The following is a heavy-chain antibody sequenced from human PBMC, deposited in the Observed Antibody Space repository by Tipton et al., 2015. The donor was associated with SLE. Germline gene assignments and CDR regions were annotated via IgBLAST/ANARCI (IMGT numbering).Heavy chain of an antibody. CDR2: INHGGGT. CDR1: GGSFSGYY. J-gene: IGHJ3*02. CDR3: ARASSLAAFDI. Sequence: TLSLTCAVYGGSFSGYYWSWIRPPPGKGLELIGEINHGGGTSYNPSLKSRFTISVHTSKNQFSLRLSSVTAADTAVYYCARASSLAAFDIGGQGTMVTVSS. V-gene: IGHV4-34*01.